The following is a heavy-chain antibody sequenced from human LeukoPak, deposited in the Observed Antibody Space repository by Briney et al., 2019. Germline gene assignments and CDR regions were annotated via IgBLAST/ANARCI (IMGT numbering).Heavy chain of an antibody. CDR1: GYGFTSYW. CDR3: ARRWGVYGGHGMDV. V-gene: IGHV5-10-1*01. J-gene: IGHJ6*04. D-gene: IGHD4-23*01. Sequence: GESLRISCKGSGYGFTSYWITWVRQMPGKGLEWMGRIDPSDSYTNYSPSFQGHVTISVDKSINTAYLQWSSLKASDTAMYYCARRWGVYGGHGMDVWGKGTTVAVSS. CDR2: IDPSDSYT.